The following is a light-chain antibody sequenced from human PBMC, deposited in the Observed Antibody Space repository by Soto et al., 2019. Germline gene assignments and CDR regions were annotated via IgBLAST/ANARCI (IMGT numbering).Light chain of an antibody. V-gene: IGKV3-11*01. Sequence: EIVLTQSPGTLSLSPGERATLSCRASQSVSSYLAWYQQKPGQXPXXLIYDASNRATGIPARFSGSGSGTDFTLTISSLEPEDSAVYYCQQRSNWITFGQGTRLEIK. J-gene: IGKJ5*01. CDR2: DAS. CDR1: QSVSSY. CDR3: QQRSNWIT.